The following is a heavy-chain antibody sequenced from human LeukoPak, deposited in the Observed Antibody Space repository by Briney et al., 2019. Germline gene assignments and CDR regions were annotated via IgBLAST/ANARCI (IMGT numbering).Heavy chain of an antibody. CDR1: GYIFTGYY. D-gene: IGHD3-22*01. Sequence: ASVKVSCKASGYIFTGYYMHWVRQAPGQGLEWMGWINPNSGGTNYAQKFQGRVTMTRDTSISTAYMELSRLRSDDTAVYYCARLYYDSSGLYYYYYMDVWGKGTTVTVSS. CDR2: INPNSGGT. CDR3: ARLYYDSSGLYYYYYMDV. V-gene: IGHV1-2*02. J-gene: IGHJ6*03.